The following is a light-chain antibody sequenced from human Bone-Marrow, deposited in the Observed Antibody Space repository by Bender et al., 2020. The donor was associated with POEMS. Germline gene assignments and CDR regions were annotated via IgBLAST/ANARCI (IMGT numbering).Light chain of an antibody. CDR1: SSDVGAYKS. V-gene: IGLV2-14*03. J-gene: IGLJ3*02. Sequence: QSALTQPASVSASPGQSITISCTGTSSDVGAYKSVSWYQQYPGKAPKLLIYDVTNRPSGVSNRFSGSKSGNAASLTISGLQAADEADYYCSSYTSGSTWVFGDGTKLTVL. CDR3: SSYTSGSTWV. CDR2: DVT.